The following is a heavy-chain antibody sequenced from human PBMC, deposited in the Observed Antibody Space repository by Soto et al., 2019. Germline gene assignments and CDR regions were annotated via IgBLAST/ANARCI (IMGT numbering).Heavy chain of an antibody. D-gene: IGHD3-10*01. CDR2: IIPIFGTA. CDR1: GGTFSSYA. J-gene: IGHJ5*02. Sequence: QVQLVQSGAEVKKPGSSVQVSCKASGGTFSSYAISWVRQAPGQGLEWMGGIIPIFGTANYAQKFQGRVTITADKSTSTAYMELSSLRSEDTALYYRARYYYGSVSPSGGFDPWGQGTLLTVSS. V-gene: IGHV1-69*06. CDR3: ARYYYGSVSPSGGFDP.